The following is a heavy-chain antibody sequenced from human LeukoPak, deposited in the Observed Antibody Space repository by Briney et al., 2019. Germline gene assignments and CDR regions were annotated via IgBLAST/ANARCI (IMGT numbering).Heavy chain of an antibody. CDR2: LYSAGNT. CDR3: ARAREYLAIDY. CDR1: GFTVSSNY. D-gene: IGHD2/OR15-2a*01. Sequence: GGSLRLSCAASGFTVSSNYMNWVRQTPGKGLEWVSVLYSAGNTFYADSVKGRFTISRDNSKNTLYLQMNSLRPEDTAVYYCARAREYLAIDYWGQGTLVTVSS. J-gene: IGHJ4*02. V-gene: IGHV3-66*02.